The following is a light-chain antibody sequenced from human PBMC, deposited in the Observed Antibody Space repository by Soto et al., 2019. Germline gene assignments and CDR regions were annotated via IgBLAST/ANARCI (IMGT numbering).Light chain of an antibody. J-gene: IGKJ2*01. CDR2: KAS. V-gene: IGKV1-5*03. Sequence: DIQMTQSPSTLSASVGDRIIITCRASQGISSWLAWYQQRPGKAPKLLIYKASTLESGVPSRFSGSGSGTEFTLTISSLQPDDFATYYCQQYNSYPYAFGQGTKLEIK. CDR1: QGISSW. CDR3: QQYNSYPYA.